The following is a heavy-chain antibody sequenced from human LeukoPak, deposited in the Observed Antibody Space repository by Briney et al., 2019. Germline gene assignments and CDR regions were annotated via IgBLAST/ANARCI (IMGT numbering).Heavy chain of an antibody. Sequence: PSETLSLTCTVSGGSISSGSYYWSWIPQPAGKGLEWNGRIYTSGSTNYNPSLKSRVTISVDTSKNQFSLKLSSVTAADTAVYYCARQTIAAAGAGWFDPWGQGTLVTASS. CDR2: IYTSGST. V-gene: IGHV4-61*02. CDR3: ARQTIAAAGAGWFDP. CDR1: GGSISSGSYY. D-gene: IGHD6-13*01. J-gene: IGHJ5*02.